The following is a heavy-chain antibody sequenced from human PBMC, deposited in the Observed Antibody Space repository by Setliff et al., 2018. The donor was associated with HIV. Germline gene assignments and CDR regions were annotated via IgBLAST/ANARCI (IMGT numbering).Heavy chain of an antibody. CDR1: GYSISSGEF. Sequence: SETLSLTCGVSGYSISSGEFWGWIRQPPGKGLEWIGTFYQSGNTYYNPSLKSRVTISIDTSKNEFSLKMTSLTAADTAFYYCASPIPVTGTGAPFAMWGQGTLVTVSS. V-gene: IGHV4-38-2*01. D-gene: IGHD6-19*01. CDR3: ASPIPVTGTGAPFAM. J-gene: IGHJ3*02. CDR2: FYQSGNT.